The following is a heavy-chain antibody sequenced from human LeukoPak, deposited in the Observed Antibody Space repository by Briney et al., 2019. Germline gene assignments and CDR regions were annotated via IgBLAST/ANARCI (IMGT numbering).Heavy chain of an antibody. Sequence: GGSLRLSCAASGFTFSSYSMNWVRQAPGKGLEWVSFISSSSSYIYYADSVKGRFTISRDNAKNSLYLQMNSLRAEDTAVYYCARDLRYCSGGSCYSDDAFDIWGQGTMVTVSS. V-gene: IGHV3-21*01. CDR2: ISSSSSYI. CDR1: GFTFSSYS. D-gene: IGHD2-15*01. J-gene: IGHJ3*02. CDR3: ARDLRYCSGGSCYSDDAFDI.